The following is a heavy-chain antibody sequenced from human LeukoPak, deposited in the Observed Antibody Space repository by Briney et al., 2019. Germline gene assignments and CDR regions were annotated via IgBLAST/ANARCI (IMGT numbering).Heavy chain of an antibody. CDR2: FSASGNS. D-gene: IGHD1-20*01. V-gene: IGHV4-61*02. CDR3: ARVLPITPYFDY. Sequence: SETLSLTCTVSGDSISSDDYYWSWIRQPAGKGLEWIGRFSASGNSNYNPSLKSRLTISVDTSKNQFSLKLTSVTAADTAVYYCARVLPITPYFDYWGQGTLVTVSS. J-gene: IGHJ4*02. CDR1: GDSISSDDYY.